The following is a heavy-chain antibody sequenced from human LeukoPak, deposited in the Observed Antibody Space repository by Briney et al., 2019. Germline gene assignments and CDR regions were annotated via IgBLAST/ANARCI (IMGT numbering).Heavy chain of an antibody. D-gene: IGHD6-19*01. CDR2: ISAYNGNT. J-gene: IGHJ4*02. CDR1: GGTFSSYA. Sequence: GASVKVSCKASGGTFSSYAISWVRQAPGQGLEWMGWISAYNGNTNYAQKLQGRVTMTTVTSTSTAYMELRSLRSDDTAVYYCARDGYSSGWYPFWGQGTLVTVSS. CDR3: ARDGYSSGWYPF. V-gene: IGHV1-18*01.